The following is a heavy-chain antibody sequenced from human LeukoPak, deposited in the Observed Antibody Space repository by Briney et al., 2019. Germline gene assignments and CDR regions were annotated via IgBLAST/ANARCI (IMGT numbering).Heavy chain of an antibody. Sequence: GGSLRLSCVGSGFNFNAYGMHWVRQAPGKGLEWVAFIRYDGSNKYYADSVKGRFTISRDNSKNTLYLQMNSLRAEDTAVYYCAKCLSSSSRDYFDYWGQGTLVTVSS. V-gene: IGHV3-30*02. J-gene: IGHJ4*02. CDR3: AKCLSSSSRDYFDY. CDR1: GFNFNAYG. CDR2: IRYDGSNK. D-gene: IGHD6-6*01.